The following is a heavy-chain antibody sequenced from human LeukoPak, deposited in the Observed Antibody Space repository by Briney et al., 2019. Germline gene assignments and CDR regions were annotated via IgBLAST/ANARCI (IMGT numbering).Heavy chain of an antibody. D-gene: IGHD2-21*01. V-gene: IGHV1-2*02. CDR2: INPNSGGT. CDR1: GYTFTGYY. Sequence: ASVKVSCKASGYTFTGYYMHWVRQAPGQGLEWMGWINPNSGGTNYAQKFQGRVTMTRDTSISTAYMELSRLRSDDTAVYYCARRGAYCGGDCYFPFDYWGQGTLVTVPS. J-gene: IGHJ4*02. CDR3: ARRGAYCGGDCYFPFDY.